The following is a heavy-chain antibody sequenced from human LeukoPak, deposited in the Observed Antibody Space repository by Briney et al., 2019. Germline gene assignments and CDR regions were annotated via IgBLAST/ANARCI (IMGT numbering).Heavy chain of an antibody. J-gene: IGHJ6*03. V-gene: IGHV4-34*01. CDR1: GGSFSGYY. Sequence: SETLSLTCAVYGGSFSGYYWSWIRQPPGKGLGWIGEIDHSGSTNYNPSLKSRVTISVDTSKNQFSLKLSSVTAADTAVYYCARCSSSWYTYYYYYYMDVWGKGTTVTVSS. D-gene: IGHD6-13*01. CDR2: IDHSGST. CDR3: ARCSSSWYTYYYYYYMDV.